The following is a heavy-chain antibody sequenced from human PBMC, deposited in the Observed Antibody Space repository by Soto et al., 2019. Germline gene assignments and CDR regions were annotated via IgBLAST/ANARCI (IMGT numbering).Heavy chain of an antibody. CDR1: GFTFSSYA. CDR2: ISYDGSNK. CDR3: ARDPHDYGDYYFDY. D-gene: IGHD4-17*01. V-gene: IGHV3-30-3*01. J-gene: IGHJ4*02. Sequence: GGSLRLSCAASGFTFSSYAMHWVRQAPGKGLEWVAVISYDGSNKYYADSVKGRFTISRDNSKNTLYLQMNSLRAEDTAVYYCARDPHDYGDYYFDYWGQGTLVTVSS.